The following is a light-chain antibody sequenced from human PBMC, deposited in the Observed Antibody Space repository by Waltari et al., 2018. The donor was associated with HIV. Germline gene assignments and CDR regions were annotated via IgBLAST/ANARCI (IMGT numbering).Light chain of an antibody. CDR1: HSIGDK. J-gene: IGKJ4*01. Sequence: IQVMQSPSSMSVSVGDNVSISCQASHSIGDKLAWYQMKPREAPKLLIYSGSKLQSGVPSRFAASVSGPHFSLTITGLQREDFGTYFCQQAASFPHTFGGGT. V-gene: IGKV1D-12*01. CDR3: QQAASFPHT. CDR2: SGS.